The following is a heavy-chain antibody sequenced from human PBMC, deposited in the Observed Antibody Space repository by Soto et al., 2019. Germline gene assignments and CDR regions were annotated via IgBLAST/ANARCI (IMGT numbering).Heavy chain of an antibody. V-gene: IGHV3-74*01. CDR1: GFTFSSYW. CDR2: INSDGSYT. J-gene: IGHJ4*02. D-gene: IGHD1-26*01. CDR3: ARDWHNSGLDY. Sequence: EVQLEESGGGLVQPGGSLRLSCAASGFTFSSYWMHWVRQAPGKGLVWVSRINSDGSYTDYADSVKGRFTISRDNAKNTLYLQMNSLRGEYTAVYYCARDWHNSGLDYWGQGTLVTVSS.